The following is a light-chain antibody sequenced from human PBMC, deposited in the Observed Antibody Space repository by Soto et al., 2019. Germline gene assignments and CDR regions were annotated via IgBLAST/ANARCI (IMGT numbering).Light chain of an antibody. CDR1: QSISSG. V-gene: IGKV1-5*01. CDR3: QQYNSYPGT. CDR2: DAS. Sequence: DIQMTQSPSTLSASVGDRVTITCRASQSISSGLAWYQQKPGKAPNLLSYDASSLESGVPSRFSGSGSGADFTLTISSLQPDDFATYYCQQYNSYPGTFGHGTKVDIK. J-gene: IGKJ1*01.